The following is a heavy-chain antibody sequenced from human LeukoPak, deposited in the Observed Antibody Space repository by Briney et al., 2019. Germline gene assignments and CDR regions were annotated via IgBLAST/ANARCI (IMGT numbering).Heavy chain of an antibody. CDR3: ARAPYGGSYFDY. CDR1: GFIFSSYG. Sequence: GGSLRLSCAASGFIFSSYGMHWVRQAPGKGLEWVAFIRYDGSNKYYADSVKGRFTISRDNSKNTLYLQMNSLRAEDTAVYYCARAPYGGSYFDYWGQGTLVTVSS. V-gene: IGHV3-30*02. CDR2: IRYDGSNK. J-gene: IGHJ4*02. D-gene: IGHD1-26*01.